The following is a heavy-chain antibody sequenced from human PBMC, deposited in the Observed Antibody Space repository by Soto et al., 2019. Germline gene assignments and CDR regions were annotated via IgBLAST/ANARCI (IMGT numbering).Heavy chain of an antibody. Sequence: HPGGALRLSCAASGFTFSSYAMTWVRQAPGKGLEWVSAISGSGGSTYYTDSVKGRFTISRDNSKNTLYLQMNSLRAEDTAVYYCAKTFSPITILGVAPSGMDVWGQGTTVTVSS. J-gene: IGHJ6*02. V-gene: IGHV3-23*01. CDR2: ISGSGGST. CDR1: GFTFSSYA. CDR3: AKTFSPITILGVAPSGMDV. D-gene: IGHD3-3*01.